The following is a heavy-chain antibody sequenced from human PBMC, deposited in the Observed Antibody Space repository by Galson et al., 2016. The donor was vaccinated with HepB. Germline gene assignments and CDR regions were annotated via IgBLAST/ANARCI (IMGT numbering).Heavy chain of an antibody. Sequence: SLRLSCAASGFIFSNYWMHWVRQAPGKGLVWVSRINNDGNNTTYADSVKGRFTISRDNAKNTLNLQMSSLRAEDTAVYYCAKVATPNRNYENWFDSWGQGTLVTVSS. J-gene: IGHJ5*01. D-gene: IGHD4-11*01. CDR3: AKVATPNRNYENWFDS. CDR2: INNDGNNT. CDR1: GFIFSNYW. V-gene: IGHV3-74*03.